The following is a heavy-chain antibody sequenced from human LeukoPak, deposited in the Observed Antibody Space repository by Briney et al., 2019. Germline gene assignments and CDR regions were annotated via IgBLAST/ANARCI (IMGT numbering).Heavy chain of an antibody. CDR3: ARFSEVYYYVDV. D-gene: IGHD2/OR15-2a*01. V-gene: IGHV3-21*01. CDR2: IRSYGSYI. Sequence: GGSLRLSCTASGFTFGDYIMSWFRQAPGKGLEWVASIRSYGSYIHYADSVKGRFTISRDDAKKSLYLQMNSLRAEDTAVYYCARFSEVYYYVDVWGTGTTVTVSS. J-gene: IGHJ6*03. CDR1: GFTFGDYI.